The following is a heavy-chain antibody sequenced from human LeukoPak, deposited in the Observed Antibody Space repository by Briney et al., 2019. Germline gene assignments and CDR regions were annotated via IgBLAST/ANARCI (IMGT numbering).Heavy chain of an antibody. J-gene: IGHJ4*02. CDR1: GGTFSSYA. CDR2: IIPFFGTA. Sequence: SVKVSCKASGGTFSSYAISWVRQAPGQGLEWMGGIIPFFGTANYAQKFQGRVTITTDESTSTAYMELSSLRSEDPAVYYCARDRGRAKWFNFDYWGQGTLVTVSS. D-gene: IGHD3-22*01. CDR3: ARDRGRAKWFNFDY. V-gene: IGHV1-69*05.